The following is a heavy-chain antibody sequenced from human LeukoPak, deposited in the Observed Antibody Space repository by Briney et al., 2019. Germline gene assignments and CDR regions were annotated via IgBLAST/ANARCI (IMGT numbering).Heavy chain of an antibody. Sequence: SETLSLTCTVSGGSISSYYWSWIRQPPGKGLEWIGYIYYSGSTNYNPSLKSRVTISVDTSKNQFSLRLSSVTAADTAVYYCAREGAFDIWGQGTMVTVSS. J-gene: IGHJ3*02. CDR1: GGSISSYY. V-gene: IGHV4-59*01. CDR2: IYYSGST. CDR3: AREGAFDI.